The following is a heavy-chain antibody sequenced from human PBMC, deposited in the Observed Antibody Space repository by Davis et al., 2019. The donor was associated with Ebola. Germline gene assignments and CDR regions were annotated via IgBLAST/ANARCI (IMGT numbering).Heavy chain of an antibody. Sequence: ASVKVSCKASGYTFTSYYMHWVRQAPGQGLEWMGWISAYNGNTNYAQKLQGRVTMTTDTSTSTAYMELRSLRSDDTAVYYCARAAADDYGDYWYFDLWGRGTLVTVSS. CDR1: GYTFTSYY. V-gene: IGHV1-18*04. J-gene: IGHJ2*01. CDR2: ISAYNGNT. CDR3: ARAAADDYGDYWYFDL. D-gene: IGHD4-17*01.